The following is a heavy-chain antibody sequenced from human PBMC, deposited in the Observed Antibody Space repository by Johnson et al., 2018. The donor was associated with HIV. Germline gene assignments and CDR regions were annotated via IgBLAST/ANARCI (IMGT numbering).Heavy chain of an antibody. CDR3: ASRGVVVTAIPKFGAFDI. V-gene: IGHV3-11*04. CDR1: GFTFSDYY. Sequence: QVQLVESGGGVVQPGGSLRLSCAASGFTFSDYYMSWIRQAPGKGLEWVSYISSGDNTIYYADSVKGRFTISRDNAKNSLYLQMNSLRAEDTAVYYCASRGVVVTAIPKFGAFDIWGQGTMVTVSS. D-gene: IGHD2-21*02. J-gene: IGHJ3*02. CDR2: ISSGDNTI.